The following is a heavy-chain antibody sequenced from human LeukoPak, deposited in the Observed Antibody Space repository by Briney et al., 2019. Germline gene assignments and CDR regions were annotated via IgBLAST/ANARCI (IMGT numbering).Heavy chain of an antibody. V-gene: IGHV3-30*18. D-gene: IGHD6-13*01. CDR2: ISYDGSNK. J-gene: IGHJ6*03. CDR3: AKVGIAAAGRTSYYYYYYMDV. CDR1: GFTFSSYG. Sequence: PGGSLRLSCAASGFTFSSYGMHWVRQAPGKGLEWVAVISYDGSNKYYADSVKGRFTISRDNSKNTLYLQMNSLRAEDTAVYYCAKVGIAAAGRTSYYYYYYMDVWGKGTTVTVSS.